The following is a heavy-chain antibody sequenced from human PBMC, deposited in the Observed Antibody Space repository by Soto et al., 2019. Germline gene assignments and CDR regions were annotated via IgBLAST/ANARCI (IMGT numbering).Heavy chain of an antibody. V-gene: IGHV4-59*01. CDR1: GGSISSYY. Sequence: SETLSLTCTVSGGSISSYYWSWIRQPPGEGLEWIGYMFYSGSTNYNPSLKSRVTISVDTSKNQFSLQLSSVTAADTAVYYCARGGGYPNNWFDPWGQGTLVTVSS. D-gene: IGHD3-22*01. CDR2: MFYSGST. CDR3: ARGGGYPNNWFDP. J-gene: IGHJ5*02.